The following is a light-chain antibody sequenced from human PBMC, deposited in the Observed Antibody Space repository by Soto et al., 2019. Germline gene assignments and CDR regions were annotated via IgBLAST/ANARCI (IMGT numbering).Light chain of an antibody. CDR3: QQFSSYPLT. CDR2: DAS. J-gene: IGKJ4*01. V-gene: IGKV3-20*01. CDR1: QRVSSS. Sequence: EIVMTQSPATLSVSPGERATLSCRASQRVSSSLAWYQQKPGQAPRLLIYDASSRATGIPDRFSGGGSGTDFTLTISRLEPEDFAVYHCQQFSSYPLTFGGGTKVDIK.